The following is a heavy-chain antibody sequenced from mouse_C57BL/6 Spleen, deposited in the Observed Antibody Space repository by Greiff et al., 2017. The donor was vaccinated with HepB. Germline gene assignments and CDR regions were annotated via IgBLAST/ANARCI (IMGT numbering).Heavy chain of an antibody. CDR3: ARGDGSEYFDY. CDR2: ISYSGST. V-gene: IGHV3-1*01. Sequence: EVQLQESGPGMVKPSQSLSLTCTVTGYSITSGYDWHWIRHFPGNKLEWMGYISYSGSTNYNPSLKSRISITHDTSKNHFFLKLNSVTTEDTATYYCARGDGSEYFDYWGQGTTLTVSS. D-gene: IGHD1-1*01. J-gene: IGHJ2*01. CDR1: GYSITSGYD.